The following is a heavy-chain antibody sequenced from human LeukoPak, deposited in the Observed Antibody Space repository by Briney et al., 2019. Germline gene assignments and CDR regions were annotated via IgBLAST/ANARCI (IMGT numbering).Heavy chain of an antibody. J-gene: IGHJ4*02. CDR1: GGSISSYY. V-gene: IGHV4-59*01. CDR2: IYYSGST. D-gene: IGHD3-10*01. Sequence: SETLSLTCIVSGGSISSYYWSWIRQPPGKGLEWIGYIYYSGSTNYNPSLKSRVTISVDTSKNQFSLKLSSVTAADTAVYYCARDRLGWFGERIIDYWGQGTLVTVSS. CDR3: ARDRLGWFGERIIDY.